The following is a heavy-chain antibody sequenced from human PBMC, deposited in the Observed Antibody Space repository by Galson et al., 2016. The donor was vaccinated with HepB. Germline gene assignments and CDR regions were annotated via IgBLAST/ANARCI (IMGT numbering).Heavy chain of an antibody. V-gene: IGHV4-59*01. Sequence: RQPPGKGLEWNGYSYYSGSTNYNPSLKSRVTISVDTSKNQFSLKLNSVTAADTAVYYCARGPPVWGSYGYDYWGQGTLVTVSS. CDR3: ARGPPVWGSYGYDY. J-gene: IGHJ4*02. D-gene: IGHD3-16*01. CDR2: SYYSGST.